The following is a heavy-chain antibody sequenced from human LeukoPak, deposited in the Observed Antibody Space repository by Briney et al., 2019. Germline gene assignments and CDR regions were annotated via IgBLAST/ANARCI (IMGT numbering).Heavy chain of an antibody. CDR1: RGTFSSYA. CDR3: ATADKFSNWYVFDY. Sequence: ASVKVSCKASRGTFSSYAISWVRQAPGQELEWMGGIVPIFGTANYAQKFQGRVTITADESTSTAYMELISLRSEDTAVYYCATADKFSNWYVFDYWGQGTLVTVSS. D-gene: IGHD6-13*01. J-gene: IGHJ4*02. CDR2: IVPIFGTA. V-gene: IGHV1-69*13.